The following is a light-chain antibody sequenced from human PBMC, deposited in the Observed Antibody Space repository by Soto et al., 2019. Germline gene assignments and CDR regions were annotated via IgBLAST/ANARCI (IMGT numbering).Light chain of an antibody. CDR3: QQSYSTTWT. CDR2: AAS. J-gene: IGKJ1*01. V-gene: IGKV1-39*01. CDR1: QGISTY. Sequence: DIQMTQSPSSLSESAGDRVTITCRASQGISTYLNWYQLKPGKAPKLLIYAASSLQSGVPSRFSGSGSETDFTLTISSLQPEDFATYSCQQSYSTTWTFGQGTKVDIQ.